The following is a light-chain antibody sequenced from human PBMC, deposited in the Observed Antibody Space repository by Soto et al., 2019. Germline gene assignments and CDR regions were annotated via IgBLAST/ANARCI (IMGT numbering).Light chain of an antibody. V-gene: IGLV1-44*01. CDR1: SSNIGSNT. CDR2: SYN. CDR3: AALDDSLNGYV. Sequence: QSVLTQPPSASGTPGQRVTISCSGSSSNIGSNTVNWYQQLPGTAPKLLIYSYNQRPSGVPDRFSGSKSVTSASLAISGLQSEDEADYYCAALDDSLNGYVFGTGTKLTVL. J-gene: IGLJ1*01.